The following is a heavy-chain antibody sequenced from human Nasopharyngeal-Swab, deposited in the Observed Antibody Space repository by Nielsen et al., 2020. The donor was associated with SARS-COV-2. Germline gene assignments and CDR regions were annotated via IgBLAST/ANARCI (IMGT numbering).Heavy chain of an antibody. CDR2: IKQDGSEK. CDR1: GFTFSSYW. J-gene: IGHJ3*02. D-gene: IGHD1-26*01. V-gene: IGHV3-7*01. Sequence: GGSLRLSCAASGFTFSSYWMSWVRQAPGKGLEWVANIKQDGSEKYYVDSVKGRFTISRDNAKNSLYLQMNSLRAEDTAVYYCAREVRGSYWPASDIWGQGTMVTVSS. CDR3: AREVRGSYWPASDI.